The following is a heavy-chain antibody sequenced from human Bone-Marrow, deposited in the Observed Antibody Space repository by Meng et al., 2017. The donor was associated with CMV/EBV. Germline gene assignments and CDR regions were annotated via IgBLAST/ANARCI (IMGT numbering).Heavy chain of an antibody. V-gene: IGHV4-39*07. CDR2: ISYSGTT. J-gene: IGHJ6*02. CDR3: ARSGGDNRSYNNYGMDV. Sequence: SETLSLTCTVSGGSITNSNHYWVWIRQPPGKGLESIATISYSGTTYHNPSLRARVTMSIDTSKNQFSLRLTSVTAADTARYYCARSGGDNRSYNNYGMDVWGPGTTVTFAS. D-gene: IGHD3-16*01. CDR1: GGSITNSNHY.